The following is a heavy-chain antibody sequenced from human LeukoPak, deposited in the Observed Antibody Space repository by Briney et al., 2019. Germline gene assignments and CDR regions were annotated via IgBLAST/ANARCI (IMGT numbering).Heavy chain of an antibody. D-gene: IGHD3-10*01. CDR1: GFTFITYA. V-gene: IGHV3-23*01. Sequence: PGGSLRLSCAASGFTFITYAMTWVRQAPGKGLEWVSAISGTGGSTYYADSVRGRFTISRDNSKNTLYLQMNSLRAEDTAVYYCAGRMVRGVLLDYWGQGTLVTVSS. J-gene: IGHJ4*02. CDR2: ISGTGGST. CDR3: AGRMVRGVLLDY.